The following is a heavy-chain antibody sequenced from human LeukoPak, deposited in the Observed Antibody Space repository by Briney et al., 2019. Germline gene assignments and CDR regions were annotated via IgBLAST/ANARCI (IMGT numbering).Heavy chain of an antibody. CDR3: ARQYYGDNSGFDY. V-gene: IGHV5-51*01. CDR2: IYPGDSDT. J-gene: IGHJ4*02. D-gene: IGHD4-23*01. CDR1: GYSFTTYW. Sequence: GESRKISCKGSGYSFTTYWIGWVRQMPGKGLEWMAIIYPGDSDTRYSPSFQGQVTISADKSISTAYLQWSSLKASDTAMYYCARQYYGDNSGFDYWGQGTPVTVSS.